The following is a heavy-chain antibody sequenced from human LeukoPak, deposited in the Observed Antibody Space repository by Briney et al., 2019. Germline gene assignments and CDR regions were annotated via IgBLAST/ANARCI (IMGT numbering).Heavy chain of an antibody. J-gene: IGHJ6*02. CDR1: GYTLTDYY. V-gene: IGHV1-2*02. CDR2: MNPNSGDT. CDR3: ARVRRYYNGMDV. Sequence: ASVKVSCKASGYTLTDYYIHWVRQAPGRGLEWMGWMNPNSGDTNSAQSFQGRVTMTRETSISTAYMELSRLRFDDTAVYYCARVRRYYNGMDVWGQGTTVTVSS.